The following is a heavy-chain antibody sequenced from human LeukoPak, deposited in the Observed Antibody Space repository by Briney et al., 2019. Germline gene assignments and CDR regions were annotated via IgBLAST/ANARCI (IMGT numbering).Heavy chain of an antibody. V-gene: IGHV1-46*01. J-gene: IGHJ5*02. D-gene: IGHD2-15*01. Sequence: ASVKVSCKASGYTFTSYYMHWVRQAPGQGLEWMGIINPSGGSTRNAQKFQGRVTMTRDTSTSTVYMELSSLRSEDTAVYYCARGYCSGGSCYSVENWFDPWGQGTLVTVSS. CDR1: GYTFTSYY. CDR2: INPSGGST. CDR3: ARGYCSGGSCYSVENWFDP.